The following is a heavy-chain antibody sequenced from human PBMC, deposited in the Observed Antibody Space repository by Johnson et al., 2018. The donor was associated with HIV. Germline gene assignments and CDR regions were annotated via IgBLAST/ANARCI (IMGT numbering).Heavy chain of an antibody. CDR1: GFTVSSNY. Sequence: VQLVESGGGLIQPGGSLRLSCAASGFTVSSNYMSWVRQAPGKGLEWVSVIYSGGSTYYADSVKGRFTISRDNSKNTLYLQMNSLRAEDTAVYYCARERDDSSGYYYHDALDIWGQGTMVSVSS. V-gene: IGHV3-53*01. D-gene: IGHD3-22*01. J-gene: IGHJ3*02. CDR2: IYSGGST. CDR3: ARERDDSSGYYYHDALDI.